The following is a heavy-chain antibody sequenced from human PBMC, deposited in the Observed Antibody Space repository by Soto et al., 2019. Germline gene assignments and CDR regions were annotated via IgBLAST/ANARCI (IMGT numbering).Heavy chain of an antibody. D-gene: IGHD3-3*01. CDR1: GFTFSSYS. CDR3: ARVPQYDFWSGYYSFDY. J-gene: IGHJ4*02. CDR2: ISSSSSYI. V-gene: IGHV3-21*01. Sequence: GGSLRLSCAASGFTFSSYSMNWVRQAPGKGLELVSSISSSSSYIYYADSVKGRFTISRDNAKNSLYLQMNSLRAEDTAVYYCARVPQYDFWSGYYSFDYWGQGT.